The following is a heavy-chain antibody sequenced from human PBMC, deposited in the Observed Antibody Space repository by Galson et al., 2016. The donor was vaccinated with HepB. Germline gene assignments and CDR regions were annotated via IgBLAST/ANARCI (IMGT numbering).Heavy chain of an antibody. Sequence: SLRLSCAASGFSFSSYSMDWVRQAPGKGLEWVSSIPQSGSNPNYADSLQGRFTASRDNSKNTLYLQMNARGADDTAFYYCARDAGEYDLWSAYYYWGQGTLVTVSS. J-gene: IGHJ4*02. V-gene: IGHV3-21*04. CDR1: GFSFSSYS. CDR2: IPQSGSNP. D-gene: IGHD3-3*01. CDR3: ARDAGEYDLWSAYYY.